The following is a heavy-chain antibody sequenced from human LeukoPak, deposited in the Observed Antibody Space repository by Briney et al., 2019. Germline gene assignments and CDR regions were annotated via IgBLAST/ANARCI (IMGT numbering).Heavy chain of an antibody. D-gene: IGHD3-10*01. CDR1: GGSFSGYY. V-gene: IGHV4-34*01. CDR3: ARGGLTYYGSGSYRKYNWFDP. J-gene: IGHJ5*02. Sequence: SETLSLTCAVYGGSFSGYYWSWIRRPPGKGLEWIGEINHSGSTNYNPSLKSRVTISVDTSKNQFSLKLSSVTAADTAVYYCARGGLTYYGSGSYRKYNWFDPWGQETLVTVSS. CDR2: INHSGST.